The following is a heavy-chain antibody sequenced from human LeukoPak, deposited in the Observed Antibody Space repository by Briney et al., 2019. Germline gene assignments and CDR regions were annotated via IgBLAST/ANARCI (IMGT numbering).Heavy chain of an antibody. CDR2: ISYDGSNK. CDR1: GFTFSTYS. CDR3: AKQVVAADYYFDY. V-gene: IGHV3-30*18. J-gene: IGHJ4*02. D-gene: IGHD2-15*01. Sequence: HPGRSLRLSCAASGFTFSTYSVHWVRQAPGKGLEWVAVISYDGSNKYYADSVKGRFTISRDNSKNTLYLQMNSLRAEDTAVYYCAKQVVAADYYFDYWGQGTLVTVSS.